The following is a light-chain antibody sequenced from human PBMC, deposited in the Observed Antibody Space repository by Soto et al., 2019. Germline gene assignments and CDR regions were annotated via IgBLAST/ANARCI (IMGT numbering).Light chain of an antibody. CDR2: NNN. Sequence: QSVLTQPPSASGTPGQRVTISCSGSSSNVGTNNVNWFQQLPGTAPKLLIYNNNQRPSGVPDRFSGSKSATSASLAISGLQSEDEADYHCAAWDDGLNGWVFGGGTQLTVL. J-gene: IGLJ3*02. CDR1: SSNVGTNN. CDR3: AAWDDGLNGWV. V-gene: IGLV1-44*01.